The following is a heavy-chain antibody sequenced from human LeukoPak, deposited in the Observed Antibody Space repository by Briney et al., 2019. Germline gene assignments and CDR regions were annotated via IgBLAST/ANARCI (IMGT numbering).Heavy chain of an antibody. CDR1: GGSISSYY. D-gene: IGHD6-19*01. Sequence: PSETLSLTCTVSGGSISSYYWSWIRQPPGKGLEWIGYIYYSGSTNYNPSLKSRVTISVDTSKNQFSLKLSSVTAADTAVYYCASLVSVAGTNWFDPWGQGTLVTVSS. CDR2: IYYSGST. V-gene: IGHV4-59*01. J-gene: IGHJ5*02. CDR3: ASLVSVAGTNWFDP.